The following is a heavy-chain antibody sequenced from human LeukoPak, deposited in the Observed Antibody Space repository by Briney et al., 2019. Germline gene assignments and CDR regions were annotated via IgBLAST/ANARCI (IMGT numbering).Heavy chain of an antibody. CDR2: IIPIFGTA. J-gene: IGHJ4*02. CDR1: GGTFSSYA. CDR3: ARAKGGYDNDLDY. D-gene: IGHD5-12*01. V-gene: IGHV1-69*06. Sequence: ASVKVSCKASGGTFSSYAISWVRQAPGQGLEWMGGIIPIFGTANYAQKFQGRVTITADKSTSTAYMELSSLRSEDTAVYYCARAKGGYDNDLDYWGQGTLVTVSS.